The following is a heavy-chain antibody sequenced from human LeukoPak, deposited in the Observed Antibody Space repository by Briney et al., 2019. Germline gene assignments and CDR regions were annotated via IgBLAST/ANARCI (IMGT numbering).Heavy chain of an antibody. V-gene: IGHV4-31*03. Sequence: PSETLSLTCTVSGGSISSGGYYWSWIRQHPGKGLEWLGYIYYSGSTYYNPSLKSRVTISVDTSKNQFSLKLSSVTAADTAVYYCARRGGDYLGPNYYYYYGMDVWGQGTTVTVSS. CDR2: IYYSGST. CDR1: GGSISSGGYY. J-gene: IGHJ6*02. D-gene: IGHD2-21*02. CDR3: ARRGGDYLGPNYYYYYGMDV.